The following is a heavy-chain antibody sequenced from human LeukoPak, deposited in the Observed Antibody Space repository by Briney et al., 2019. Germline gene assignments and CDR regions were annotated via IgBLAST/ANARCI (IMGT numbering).Heavy chain of an antibody. D-gene: IGHD3-10*01. CDR3: ARFVDSYDGYFDY. Sequence: SVKVSCKASGGTFSSYAISWGRQAPGQGLEWMGGIIPIFGTANYAQKFQGRVTITADESTSTAYMELSSLRSEDTAVYYCARFVDSYDGYFDYWGQGTLVTVSS. CDR1: GGTFSSYA. J-gene: IGHJ4*02. V-gene: IGHV1-69*13. CDR2: IIPIFGTA.